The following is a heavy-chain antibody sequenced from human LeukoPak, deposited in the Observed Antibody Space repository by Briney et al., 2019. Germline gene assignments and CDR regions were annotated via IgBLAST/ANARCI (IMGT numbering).Heavy chain of an antibody. V-gene: IGHV4-34*01. CDR1: GGSFSGYY. D-gene: IGHD3-9*01. Sequence: SETLSLTCAVYGGSFSGYYWSWIRQPPGKGLEWIGEINHSGSTNYNPSLKSRVTISVDTSKNHFSLKLTSVTAADTAVYYCAVTHYDILTGYHKYMDVWGKGTTVTISS. CDR3: AVTHYDILTGYHKYMDV. J-gene: IGHJ6*03. CDR2: INHSGST.